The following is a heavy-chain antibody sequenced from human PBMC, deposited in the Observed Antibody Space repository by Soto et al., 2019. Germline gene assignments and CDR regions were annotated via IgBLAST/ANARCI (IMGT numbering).Heavy chain of an antibody. V-gene: IGHV3-21*01. CDR3: ARDLHDYVSFRFDP. CDR2: ISSSSSFI. D-gene: IGHD4-17*01. CDR1: GFTFSSYS. J-gene: IGHJ5*02. Sequence: EVQLVESGGGLVKPGGSLRLSCAASGFTFSSYSMNWVRQAPGKGLEWVSSISSSSSFIYYADSVKGRFTISRDNAKNSLYLQMNSLRAEDTAVYYFARDLHDYVSFRFDPWGQGNLFTVSS.